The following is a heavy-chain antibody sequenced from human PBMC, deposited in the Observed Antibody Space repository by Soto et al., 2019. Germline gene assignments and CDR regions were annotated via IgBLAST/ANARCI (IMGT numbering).Heavy chain of an antibody. CDR1: SASLGDHY. D-gene: IGHD5-18*01. CDR2: VHPSGST. J-gene: IGHJ6*02. CDR3: ARGKPSGYRFGPRNFFYYGLDV. Sequence: XETLSLTCSVVSASLGDHYWAWIRQSPDRGLDWIGEVHPSGSTDYNPSLKSRLTLSLDTSKNQFSLKVASVTAADTAVYFCARGKPSGYRFGPRNFFYYGLDVWGPGTTVTVSS. V-gene: IGHV4-34*01.